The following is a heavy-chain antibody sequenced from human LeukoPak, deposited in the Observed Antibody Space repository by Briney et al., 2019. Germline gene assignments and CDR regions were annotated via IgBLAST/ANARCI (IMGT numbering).Heavy chain of an antibody. CDR3: AKAGSYWDFDY. V-gene: IGHV3-23*01. Sequence: GGSLRLSCAASGFSFSTYYVNWVRQAPGKGLEWVSAISGRVGSTYFADSVQGRFTISRDNSKNTLYLQMNSLRAEDTAVYYCAKAGSYWDFDYWGQGTLVIVSS. CDR2: ISGRVGST. CDR1: GFSFSTYY. J-gene: IGHJ4*02. D-gene: IGHD1-26*01.